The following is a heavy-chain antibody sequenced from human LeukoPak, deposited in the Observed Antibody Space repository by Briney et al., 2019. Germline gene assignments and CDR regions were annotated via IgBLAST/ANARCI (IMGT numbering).Heavy chain of an antibody. CDR2: VKRKIDGETT. J-gene: IGHJ4*02. V-gene: IGHV3-15*01. CDR3: TTDSAAY. Sequence: EWVGRVKRKIDGETTDYAAAVKGRFAISRDDSKNTVYLQMNSLKTEDTALYYCTTDSAAYWGQGTLVTVSS.